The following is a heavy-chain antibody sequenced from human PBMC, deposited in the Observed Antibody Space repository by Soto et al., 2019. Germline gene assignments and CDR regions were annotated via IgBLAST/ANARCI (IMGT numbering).Heavy chain of an antibody. V-gene: IGHV3-23*01. CDR2: ISGSGGST. CDR3: AKGKVYCSGGSCYYYYYGMDV. D-gene: IGHD2-15*01. Sequence: PGGSLRLSCAASGFTFSSYAMSWVRQAPGKGLEWVSAISGSGGSTYYADSVKGRFTISRDNSKNTLYLQMNSLRAEDTAVYYCAKGKVYCSGGSCYYYYYGMDVWGQGTTVTVSS. CDR1: GFTFSSYA. J-gene: IGHJ6*02.